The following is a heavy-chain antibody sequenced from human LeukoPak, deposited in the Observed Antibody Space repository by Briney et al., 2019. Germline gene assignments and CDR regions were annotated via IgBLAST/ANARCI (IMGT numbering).Heavy chain of an antibody. V-gene: IGHV4-38-2*01. CDR1: GHSISTGYY. Sequence: SETLSLTCAVSGHSISTGYYWGWIRQPPGQGLEWIGSMSHNRGTYYNPSLKSRVTISMDTSKNQISLRLTSVTAADTAVYYCASYYASGVSAYNYYGMDVLGKGTTVTVSS. CDR2: MSHNRGT. D-gene: IGHD3-10*01. J-gene: IGHJ6*04. CDR3: ASYYASGVSAYNYYGMDV.